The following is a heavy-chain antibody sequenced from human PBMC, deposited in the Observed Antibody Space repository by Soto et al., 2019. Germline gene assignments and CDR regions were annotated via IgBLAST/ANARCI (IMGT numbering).Heavy chain of an antibody. J-gene: IGHJ4*02. Sequence: GASVKVSCKASGYTFFTYDISWVRQAPGQGLEWMGWLSTYSGDTKYAQKFQGRVTVTEETVTDTAYMELSGLNSDDTAVYYCATPTPLRGAMITNINLEFWGQGTSVTVSS. V-gene: IGHV1-18*01. CDR2: LSTYSGDT. CDR3: ATPTPLRGAMITNINLEF. D-gene: IGHD3-10*01. CDR1: GYTFFTYD.